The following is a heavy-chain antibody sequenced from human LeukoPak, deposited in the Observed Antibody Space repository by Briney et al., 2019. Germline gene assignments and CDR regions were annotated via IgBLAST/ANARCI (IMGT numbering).Heavy chain of an antibody. CDR1: GYTFTSYG. Sequence: GASVKVSCKASGYTFTSYGISWVRQAPGQGLEWMGRIIPILGIANYAQKFQGRVTITADKSTSTAYMELSSLRSEDTAVYYCARFPLGDYDFDYWGQGTLVTVSS. J-gene: IGHJ4*02. V-gene: IGHV1-69*04. CDR2: IIPILGIA. D-gene: IGHD4-17*01. CDR3: ARFPLGDYDFDY.